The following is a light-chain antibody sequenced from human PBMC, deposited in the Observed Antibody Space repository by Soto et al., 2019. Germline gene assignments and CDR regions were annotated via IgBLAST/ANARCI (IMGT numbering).Light chain of an antibody. CDR2: DNY. V-gene: IGLV1-51*01. CDR1: NANIGSNS. Sequence: QSVLTQPPSVSAAPGQQVTISCSGSNANIGSNSVAWYQQVPGSAPKLLIYDNYHRPSGIPDRFSGSKSGPSATLAITGLQTGDEADYYCGTWDGSMSGGGVFGGGTKLTVL. CDR3: GTWDGSMSGGGV. J-gene: IGLJ3*02.